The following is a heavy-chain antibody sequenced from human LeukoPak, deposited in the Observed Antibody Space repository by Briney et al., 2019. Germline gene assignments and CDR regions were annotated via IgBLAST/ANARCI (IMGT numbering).Heavy chain of an antibody. CDR1: GFTCSDYY. CDR2: ISSGGSTI. CDR3: ARGGVFTPMAEFDY. V-gene: IGHV3-11*01. J-gene: IGHJ4*02. Sequence: GGSLRLSCEASGFTCSDYYMSWIRQAPGKGLEWVSYISSGGSTIYYADSVKGRFTISRDNAKNSLTLQMNSLRAEDTGVYYCARGGVFTPMAEFDYWGQGTLVTVSS. D-gene: IGHD1-26*01.